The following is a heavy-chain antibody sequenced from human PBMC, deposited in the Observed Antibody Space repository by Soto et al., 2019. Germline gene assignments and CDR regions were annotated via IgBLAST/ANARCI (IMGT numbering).Heavy chain of an antibody. Sequence: QVQLQESGPGLVMPSQTLSLTCTVTGGSINSGDYFWTWIRQSPGKGLEWFGYMYSSGSTYYNPSLNSRITISADTYKNQFSLKLTAVTAADTAVYYCVILCCSSTGCCRGGWFGPWGQGALVTVSS. CDR3: VILCCSSTGCCRGGWFGP. D-gene: IGHD2-2*01. CDR1: GGSINSGDYF. V-gene: IGHV4-30-4*01. J-gene: IGHJ5*02. CDR2: MYSSGST.